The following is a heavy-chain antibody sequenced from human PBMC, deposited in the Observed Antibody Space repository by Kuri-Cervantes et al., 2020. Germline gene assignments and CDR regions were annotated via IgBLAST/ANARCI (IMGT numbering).Heavy chain of an antibody. CDR3: ARGLRYYYYYMDV. J-gene: IGHJ6*03. Sequence: GGSLRLSCAASGFTLSSFAMHWVRQAPGKGLEWVAVISFDGYNHYYADSVKGRFSISRDNSKNTLYLQMNSLRGDDTAVYYCARGLRYYYYYMDVWGKGTTVTVSS. CDR1: GFTLSSFA. V-gene: IGHV3-30-3*01. CDR2: ISFDGYNH.